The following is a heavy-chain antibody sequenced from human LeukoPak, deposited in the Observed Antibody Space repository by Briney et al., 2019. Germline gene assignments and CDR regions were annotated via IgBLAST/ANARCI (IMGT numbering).Heavy chain of an antibody. CDR1: GYTFTSYW. Sequence: GESLKISCKGSGYTFTSYWIGWVRQMPGKGLEWMGIIYPGDSDTRYSPSFQGQVTISADKSISTAYLQWSSLKASDTAMYYCARSWGSNYAPNYMDVWGKGTTVTVSS. CDR2: IYPGDSDT. V-gene: IGHV5-51*01. J-gene: IGHJ6*03. D-gene: IGHD3-16*01. CDR3: ARSWGSNYAPNYMDV.